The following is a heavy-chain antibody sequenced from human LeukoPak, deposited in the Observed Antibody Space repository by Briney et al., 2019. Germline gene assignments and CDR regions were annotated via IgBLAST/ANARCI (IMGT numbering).Heavy chain of an antibody. Sequence: GGSLRLSCAASGFTFTSYAMNWVRQAPGKGLEWVSGISGSGADTYHADSVRGRFTISRENSKNTVYLQMNSLRAEDTAVYYCARSSYQLLSPFDYRGQGTLVTVSS. CDR3: ARSSYQLLSPFDY. CDR1: GFTFTSYA. J-gene: IGHJ4*02. D-gene: IGHD3-3*01. V-gene: IGHV3-23*01. CDR2: ISGSGADT.